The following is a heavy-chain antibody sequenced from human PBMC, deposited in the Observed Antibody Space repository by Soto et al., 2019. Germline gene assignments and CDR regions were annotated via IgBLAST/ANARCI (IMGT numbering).Heavy chain of an antibody. V-gene: IGHV3-30*18. CDR3: AKNGYSSGWYGDY. CDR1: GFTFRTNA. D-gene: IGHD6-19*01. Sequence: QVQLVESGGGVVQPGRSLRLSCAASGFTFRTNAMHWVRQAPGKGLEWVAVISYDGNNKYYADSVKGRFTISRDNSKNMLYLQMNSLRAEDTAVYYCAKNGYSSGWYGDYWGQGTLVTVSS. CDR2: ISYDGNNK. J-gene: IGHJ4*02.